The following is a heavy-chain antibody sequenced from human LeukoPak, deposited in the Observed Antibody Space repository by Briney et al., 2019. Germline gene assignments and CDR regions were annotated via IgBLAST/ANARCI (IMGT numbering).Heavy chain of an antibody. CDR2: IYYSGST. Sequence: SETLSLTCTVSGGSISSSSYYWGWIRQPPGKGLEWIGSIYYSGSTYYNPSLKSRVTISVDTSKNQFSLKLSSVTAADTAVYYCAKTNGAPDRNRDYYYYGMDVWGQGTTVTVSS. CDR1: GGSISSSSYY. CDR3: AKTNGAPDRNRDYYYYGMDV. J-gene: IGHJ6*02. V-gene: IGHV4-39*07. D-gene: IGHD1-14*01.